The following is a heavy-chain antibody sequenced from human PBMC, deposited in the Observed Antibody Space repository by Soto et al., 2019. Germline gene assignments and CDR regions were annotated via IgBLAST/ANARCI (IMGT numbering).Heavy chain of an antibody. Sequence: SETLSLTCTVSGGSISSYYWSWIRQPPGKGLEWIGYIHYSGSTKYNPSLKSRVTISADTSKNQFSLKLSSVTAADTAVYYCARLLGYCSSTSCYNWFDPWGQGTLVTVSS. J-gene: IGHJ5*02. CDR3: ARLLGYCSSTSCYNWFDP. CDR2: IHYSGST. V-gene: IGHV4-59*08. D-gene: IGHD2-2*01. CDR1: GGSISSYY.